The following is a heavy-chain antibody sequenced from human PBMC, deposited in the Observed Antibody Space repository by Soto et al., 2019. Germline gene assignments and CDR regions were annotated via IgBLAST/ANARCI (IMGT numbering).Heavy chain of an antibody. V-gene: IGHV3-7*04. CDR1: GFTFSAFW. Sequence: EVQLVESGGGLVQPGESLRLSCAASGFTFSAFWMTWLRQAPGKGLEWVANIKRDGTVTHYGDSVEGRCTLSRDNAQNSLFLQLNSLRPEDTAMYYCARDLSPPGEFLYDAFDVWGQGTVVTVSS. D-gene: IGHD2-21*01. J-gene: IGHJ3*01. CDR3: ARDLSPPGEFLYDAFDV. CDR2: IKRDGTVT.